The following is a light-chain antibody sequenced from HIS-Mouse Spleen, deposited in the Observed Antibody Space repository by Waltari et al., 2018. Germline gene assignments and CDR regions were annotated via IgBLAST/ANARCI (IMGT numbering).Light chain of an antibody. J-gene: IGLJ2*01. CDR2: EDS. Sequence: SYELTQPPSVSVSPGPTATITCSGDALPKQYAYWYQQKSGQAPVLVIYEDSKRPSGIPERFSGSSSGTMATLTISGAQVEDEADYYCYSTDSSGNHRVFGGGTKLTVL. V-gene: IGLV3-10*01. CDR3: YSTDSSGNHRV. CDR1: ALPKQY.